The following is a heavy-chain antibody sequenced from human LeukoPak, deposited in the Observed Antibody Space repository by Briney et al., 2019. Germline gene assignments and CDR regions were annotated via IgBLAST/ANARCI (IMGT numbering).Heavy chain of an antibody. Sequence: KSSETLSLTCAVYGGSFSGYYWSWIRQPPGKGLEWIGEINHSGSTNYNPSLKSRVTISVDTSKNQFSLKLSSVTAADTAVYYCARGGRKQWLGLRYYGMDVWGQGTTVTVSS. CDR3: ARGGRKQWLGLRYYGMDV. CDR2: INHSGST. J-gene: IGHJ6*02. V-gene: IGHV4-34*01. CDR1: GGSFSGYY. D-gene: IGHD6-19*01.